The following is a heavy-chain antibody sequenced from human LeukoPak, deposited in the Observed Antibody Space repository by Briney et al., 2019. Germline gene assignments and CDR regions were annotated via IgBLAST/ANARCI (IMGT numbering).Heavy chain of an antibody. Sequence: GGSLRLSCTASRFTFSTYAMSWVRQTPGKGLEWVSSISGSGDTTYYTGSVKGRFTISRDNSKNALYLQMSSLRAEDTAVYYCAKSQRNDQQVVQRIDYWGQGTLVTVSS. CDR2: ISGSGDTT. V-gene: IGHV3-23*01. CDR1: RFTFSTYA. CDR3: AKSQRNDQQVVQRIDY. D-gene: IGHD2-2*01. J-gene: IGHJ4*02.